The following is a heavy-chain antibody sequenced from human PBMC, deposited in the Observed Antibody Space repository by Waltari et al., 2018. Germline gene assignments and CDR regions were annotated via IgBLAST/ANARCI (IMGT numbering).Heavy chain of an antibody. V-gene: IGHV1-69*01. CDR3: ARESALAGVVAAPGLYY. Sequence: SWVRQAPGQGLEWMGGIIPIFGTANYAQKFQGRVTITADESTSTAYMELSSLRSEDTAVYYCARESALAGVVAAPGLYYWGQGTLVTVSS. D-gene: IGHD2-15*01. J-gene: IGHJ4*02. CDR2: IIPIFGTA.